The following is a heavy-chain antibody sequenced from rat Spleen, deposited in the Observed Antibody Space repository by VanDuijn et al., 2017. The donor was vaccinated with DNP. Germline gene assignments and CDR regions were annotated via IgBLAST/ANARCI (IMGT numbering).Heavy chain of an antibody. V-gene: IGHV5-7*01. CDR1: GITFSDHN. CDR2: ISYDGSST. J-gene: IGHJ2*01. Sequence: EVQLVGSDGGLVQPGRSLKLSCTVSGITFSDHNMAWVRQAPKKGLEWVVIISYDGSSTYYRDSVKGRFTISRDNAKSTLYLQMDSLRSEDTATYYCAREKGGYWGQGVMVTVSS. CDR3: AREKGGY.